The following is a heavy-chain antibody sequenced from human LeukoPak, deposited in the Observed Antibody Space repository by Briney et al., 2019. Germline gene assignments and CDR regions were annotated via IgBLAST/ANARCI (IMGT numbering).Heavy chain of an antibody. D-gene: IGHD3-10*01. CDR3: ARDYYGSGIDGDYFDY. CDR2: IYYSGST. Sequence: RTSETLSLTCTVSGGSISSGSYYWGWIRQPPGKGLEWIGNIYYSGSTYYNPSLKSRVTISVDTSKNQFSLKLSSVTAADTAVYYCARDYYGSGIDGDYFDYWGQGTLVTVSS. V-gene: IGHV4-39*07. J-gene: IGHJ4*02. CDR1: GGSISSGSYY.